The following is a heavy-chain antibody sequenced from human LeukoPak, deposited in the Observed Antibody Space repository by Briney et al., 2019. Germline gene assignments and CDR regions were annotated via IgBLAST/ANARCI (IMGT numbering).Heavy chain of an antibody. J-gene: IGHJ4*02. Sequence: GGSLRLSCEASGFTFSSYWMSWVRQAPGKGLEWVANIKTDGSEKYYVDSVKGRFTISRDNAKNSLYLQMNSLRAEDTAVYYCALFAGGSYLSYDYWGQGTLVTVSS. D-gene: IGHD1-26*01. CDR1: GFTFSSYW. CDR3: ALFAGGSYLSYDY. V-gene: IGHV3-7*03. CDR2: IKTDGSEK.